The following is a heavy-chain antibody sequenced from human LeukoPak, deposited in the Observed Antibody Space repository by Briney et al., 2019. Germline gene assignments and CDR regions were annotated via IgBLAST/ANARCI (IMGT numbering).Heavy chain of an antibody. J-gene: IGHJ4*02. CDR1: GFTFSSYG. D-gene: IGHD3-9*01. CDR2: IRYDGSNK. V-gene: IGHV3-30*02. CDR3: AKGDYDILTGYYMPDYFDY. Sequence: GGSLRLSCAASGFTFSSYGMHWVRQAPGKGLEWVAFIRYDGSNKYYADSVKVRFTISRDNSKNTLYLQMNSLRAEDTAVYYCAKGDYDILTGYYMPDYFDYWGQGTLVTVSS.